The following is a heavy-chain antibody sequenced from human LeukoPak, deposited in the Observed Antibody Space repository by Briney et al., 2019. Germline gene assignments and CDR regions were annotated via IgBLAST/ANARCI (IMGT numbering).Heavy chain of an antibody. CDR3: ARDDYNGGGSY. CDR2: ISSSSGTR. V-gene: IGHV3-48*04. J-gene: IGHJ4*02. D-gene: IGHD3-22*01. CDR1: GGTFNSDD. Sequence: GGSLRLSCAASGGTFNSDDMNWVRQAPGMGLEWVSCISSSSGTRYYADSVKGRFTISRDNAKNSLYLYMNSLRVDDTAVYYCARDDYNGGGSYWGQGILVTVSS.